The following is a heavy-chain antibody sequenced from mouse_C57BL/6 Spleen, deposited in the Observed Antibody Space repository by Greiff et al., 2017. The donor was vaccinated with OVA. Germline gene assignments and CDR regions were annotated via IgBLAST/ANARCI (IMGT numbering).Heavy chain of an antibody. Sequence: QVQLQQPGAELVMPGASVKLSCKASGYTFTSYWMHWVKQRPGQGLEWIGEIDPSDSYTNYNPKFKGKSTLTVDTSSSTAYMQLSSLTSEDSAVYYCARDYYYGSSYRYFDVWGTGTTVTVSS. D-gene: IGHD1-1*01. CDR1: GYTFTSYW. J-gene: IGHJ1*03. CDR3: ARDYYYGSSYRYFDV. V-gene: IGHV1-69*01. CDR2: IDPSDSYT.